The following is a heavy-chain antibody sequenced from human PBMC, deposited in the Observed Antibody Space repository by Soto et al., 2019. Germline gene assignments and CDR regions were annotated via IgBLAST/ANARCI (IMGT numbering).Heavy chain of an antibody. CDR3: ARDRMRYSSYYFDY. V-gene: IGHV3-7*01. Sequence: GGSLRLSCAASGFTFSSDWMSWVRQAPGKGLEWVANIKQDGSEKYYVDSVEGRFTISRDNAKNSLYLQMNSLRAEDTAVYYCARDRMRYSSYYFDYGGQGTLVTVSS. CDR2: IKQDGSEK. D-gene: IGHD6-13*01. CDR1: GFTFSSDW. J-gene: IGHJ4*02.